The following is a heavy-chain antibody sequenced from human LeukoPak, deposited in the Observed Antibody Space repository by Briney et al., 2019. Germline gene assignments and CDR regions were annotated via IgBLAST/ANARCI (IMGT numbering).Heavy chain of an antibody. CDR1: GDSMSDNF. J-gene: IGHJ4*02. CDR2: VSNSGST. D-gene: IGHD3-22*01. CDR3: ASYLGGRYDSSGTLKY. Sequence: KTSETLSLTCTVSGDSMSDNFWSWIRQPPGKGPEWIGYVSNSGSTNYNPSLKGRVTISVDTSKNQFSLKLSSVTAADTAVYYCASYLGGRYDSSGTLKYWGQGTLVTVSS. V-gene: IGHV4-59*12.